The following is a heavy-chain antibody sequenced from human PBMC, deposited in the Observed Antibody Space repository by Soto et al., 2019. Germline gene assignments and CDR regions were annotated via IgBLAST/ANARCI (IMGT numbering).Heavy chain of an antibody. D-gene: IGHD1-26*01. CDR2: ISGSGGST. Sequence: EVQLLESGGGLVQPGGSLRLSCAASGFTFSSYAMSWVRQAPGKGLEWVSAISGSGGSTYYADSVKGRFTISRDNSKNPLYLQMNSLRAEDKAVYYCGKADPNTQTLGRFDYWGQGTLVTVSS. V-gene: IGHV3-23*01. CDR3: GKADPNTQTLGRFDY. CDR1: GFTFSSYA. J-gene: IGHJ4*02.